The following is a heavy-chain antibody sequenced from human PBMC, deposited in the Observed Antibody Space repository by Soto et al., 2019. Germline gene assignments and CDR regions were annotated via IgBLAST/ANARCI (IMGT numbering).Heavy chain of an antibody. CDR3: ARRYGSAIDY. CDR1: GGTISSWY. J-gene: IGHJ4*02. V-gene: IGHV4-59*08. Sequence: QVQLQESGPGLVKPSGTLSLTCTVSGGTISSWYWSWIRQPPGKGLEWIGSIYYSGSTNCNPSLKSRVTISVDTSKNQFSLKLSSVTAADTAVYYCARRYGSAIDYWGQGTLVTVSS. D-gene: IGHD1-26*01. CDR2: IYYSGST.